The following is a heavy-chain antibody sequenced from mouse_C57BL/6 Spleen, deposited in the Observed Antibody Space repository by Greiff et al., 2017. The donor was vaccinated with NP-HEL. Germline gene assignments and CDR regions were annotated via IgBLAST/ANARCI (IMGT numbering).Heavy chain of an antibody. CDR1: GYTFTSYW. V-gene: IGHV1-59*01. CDR2: IDPSDSYT. Sequence: VQLQQPGAELVRPGTSVKLSCKASGYTFTSYWMHWVKQRPGQGLEWIGVIDPSDSYTNYNQKFKGKATLTVDTSSSTAYMQLSSLTSEDSAVYYCAREAGIYYGNFDVWGTGTTVTVSS. J-gene: IGHJ1*03. CDR3: AREAGIYYGNFDV. D-gene: IGHD1-1*01.